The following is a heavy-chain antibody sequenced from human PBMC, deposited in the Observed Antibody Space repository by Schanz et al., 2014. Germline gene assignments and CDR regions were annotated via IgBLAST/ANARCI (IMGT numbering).Heavy chain of an antibody. CDR3: VKDLISGWSGFDY. J-gene: IGHJ4*02. CDR1: GFTVSNSY. CDR2: IGGSGDST. D-gene: IGHD6-19*01. Sequence: DVQLVDSGGGLVQPGGSLRLSCAASGFTVSNSYIHWVRQAPGKGLEWVSGIGGSGDSTHYADSVKGRFIISRDNSKNTLYLQVNSLRAEDTAVYYCVKDLISGWSGFDYWGQGTLVTVSS. V-gene: IGHV3-53*01.